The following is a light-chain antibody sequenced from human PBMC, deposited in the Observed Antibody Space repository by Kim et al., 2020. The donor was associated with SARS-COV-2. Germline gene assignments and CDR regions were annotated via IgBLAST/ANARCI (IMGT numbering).Light chain of an antibody. CDR1: GVDIGAYND. J-gene: IGLJ3*02. CDR2: GVN. Sequence: TTSVAGTGVDIGAYNDVTWYQQHPGKAPKLMFYGVNGRPSGVSYRFSGSKSDNTASLTISGLQAEDEAEYYCISFTTTATWVFGGGTKLTVL. V-gene: IGLV2-14*03. CDR3: ISFTTTATWV.